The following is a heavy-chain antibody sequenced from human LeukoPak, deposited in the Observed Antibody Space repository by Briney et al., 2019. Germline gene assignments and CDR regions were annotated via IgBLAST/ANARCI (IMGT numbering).Heavy chain of an antibody. V-gene: IGHV3-48*01. J-gene: IGHJ5*02. D-gene: IGHD2-2*01. Sequence: PGGSLRLSCAASGFIFSSYSMNWVRQAPGKGLEWVSYISSSSSTIYYADSVKGRFTISRDNAKNSLYLQMNSLRAEDTAVYYCARAGVPAAIFHWFDPWGQGTLVTVSS. CDR3: ARAGVPAAIFHWFDP. CDR1: GFIFSSYS. CDR2: ISSSSSTI.